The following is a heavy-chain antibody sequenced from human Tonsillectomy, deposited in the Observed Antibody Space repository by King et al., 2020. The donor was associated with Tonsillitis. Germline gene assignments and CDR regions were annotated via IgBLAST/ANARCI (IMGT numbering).Heavy chain of an antibody. V-gene: IGHV1-69*01. Sequence: QLVQSGAEVKKPGSSVKVSCKASGGTFSSYAISWVRQAPGQGLEWMGGIIPIFGTANYAQKFQGRVTITADESTSTAYMELSSLRSEDTAGYYCARVVNYDILTGYDNYFDYWGQGTLVTVSS. CDR3: ARVVNYDILTGYDNYFDY. CDR1: GGTFSSYA. J-gene: IGHJ4*02. CDR2: IIPIFGTA. D-gene: IGHD3-9*01.